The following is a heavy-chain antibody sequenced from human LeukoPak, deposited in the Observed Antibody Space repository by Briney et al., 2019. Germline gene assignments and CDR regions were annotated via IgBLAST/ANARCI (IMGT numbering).Heavy chain of an antibody. J-gene: IGHJ6*03. Sequence: GGSLRLSCAASGFTFDDYAMHWVRQAPGKGLEWVSLISGDDGSTYYADSVKDRFPISRDNSKNSLYLQMNSLRTEDTALYYCAKDTGWKEYYYYYMDVWGKGTTVTVSS. CDR1: GFTFDDYA. V-gene: IGHV3-43*02. CDR2: ISGDDGST. D-gene: IGHD1-1*01. CDR3: AKDTGWKEYYYYYMDV.